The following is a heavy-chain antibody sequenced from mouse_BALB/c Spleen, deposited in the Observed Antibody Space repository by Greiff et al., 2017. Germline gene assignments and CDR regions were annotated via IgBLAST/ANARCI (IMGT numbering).Heavy chain of an antibody. Sequence: VQRVESGPGLVAPSQSLSITCTVSGFSLTSYGVHWVRQPPGKGLEWLGVIWAGGSTNYNSALMSRLSISKDNSKSQVFLKMNSLQTDDTAMFYCARDDTTVVAPYAMDYWGQGTSVTVSS. V-gene: IGHV2-9*02. J-gene: IGHJ4*01. D-gene: IGHD1-1*01. CDR1: GFSLTSYG. CDR3: ARDDTTVVAPYAMDY. CDR2: IWAGGST.